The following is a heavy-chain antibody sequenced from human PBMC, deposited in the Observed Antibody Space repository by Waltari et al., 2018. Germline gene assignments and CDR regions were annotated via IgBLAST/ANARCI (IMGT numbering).Heavy chain of an antibody. V-gene: IGHV3-7*01. CDR2: IHKDGSEK. J-gene: IGHJ4*02. CDR1: GFTFTDYW. CDR3: VRDHWGPDY. Sequence: EVHLVESGGGLVQPGGSLRLSCAASGFTFTDYWMSWVRQAPGKGAEWVANIHKDGSEKNYVDYVKGRFTSSRDNAKDSVYLQMNSLRADDTAMYYCVRDHWGPDYWGQGTLVTVSS. D-gene: IGHD7-27*01.